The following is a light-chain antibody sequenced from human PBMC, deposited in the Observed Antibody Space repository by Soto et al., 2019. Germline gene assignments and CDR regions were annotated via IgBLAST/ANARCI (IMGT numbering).Light chain of an antibody. CDR2: DAS. V-gene: IGKV3-11*01. CDR3: QQRSNWPPRVT. Sequence: EIVLTQSPATLSLSPGERATLSCRASQSVGSYLAWYQQKPGQAPRLLIYDASNRATGIPARFSGSGSGTDFTLTISSLEPEDFAVYYCQQRSNWPPRVTFGGGTKVEIK. J-gene: IGKJ4*01. CDR1: QSVGSY.